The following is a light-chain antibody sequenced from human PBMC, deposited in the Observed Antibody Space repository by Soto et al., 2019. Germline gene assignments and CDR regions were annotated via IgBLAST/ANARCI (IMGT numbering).Light chain of an antibody. J-gene: IGLJ1*01. Sequence: QSVLTQPPSVAGCPGQRLSLSCTWISSSIGAGYDVHWYQQLPGAAPKVVIYGNTNRPSGVPDRFSGSKSGPSASLVITGLQAEDEADYYCLSYDKSLSGYVFGAGTKVTVL. CDR2: GNT. CDR1: SSSIGAGYD. V-gene: IGLV1-40*01. CDR3: LSYDKSLSGYV.